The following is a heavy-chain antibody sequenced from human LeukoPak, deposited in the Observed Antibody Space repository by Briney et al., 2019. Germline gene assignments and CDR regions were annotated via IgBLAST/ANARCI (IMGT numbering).Heavy chain of an antibody. CDR1: GGSISSYY. CDR2: IYYSGST. CDR3: AREKLDDSSGYYYRNFDY. Sequence: PSETLSLTCTVSGGSISSYYWSWIRQPPGKGLEWIGYIYYSGSTNYNPSLKSRVTISVDTSKNQFSLKLSSVTAADTAVYYCAREKLDDSSGYYYRNFDYWGQGTLVTVSS. D-gene: IGHD3-22*01. V-gene: IGHV4-59*12. J-gene: IGHJ4*02.